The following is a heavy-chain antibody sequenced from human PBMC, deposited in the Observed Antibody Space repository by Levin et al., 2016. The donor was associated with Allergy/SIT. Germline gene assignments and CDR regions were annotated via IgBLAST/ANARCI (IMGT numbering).Heavy chain of an antibody. Sequence: TLSLTCTVSGGSVSSGSYYWSWIRQPPGKGLEWLALIYWDDDKRYSPSLKSRLTITKDTSKNQVVLTMTNMDPVDTATYYCAHSGGDYYGSGSHMDVWGQGTTVTVSS. CDR2: IYWDDDK. J-gene: IGHJ6*02. CDR3: AHSGGDYYGSGSHMDV. V-gene: IGHV2-5*08. CDR1: GGSVSSGSYY. D-gene: IGHD3-10*01.